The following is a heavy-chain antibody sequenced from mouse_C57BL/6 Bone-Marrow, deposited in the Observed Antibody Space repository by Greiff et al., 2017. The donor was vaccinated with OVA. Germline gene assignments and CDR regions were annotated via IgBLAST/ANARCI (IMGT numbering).Heavy chain of an antibody. CDR3: ARPTTGFAY. D-gene: IGHD2-12*01. V-gene: IGHV5-6*01. Sequence: VQLKQSGGDLVKPGGSLKLSCAASGFTFSSYGMSWVRQTPDKRLEWVATISSGGSYTYYPDSVKGRFTISRDNAKNTLYLQMSSLKSEDTAMYYCARPTTGFAYWGQGTLVTVSA. CDR1: GFTFSSYG. CDR2: ISSGGSYT. J-gene: IGHJ3*01.